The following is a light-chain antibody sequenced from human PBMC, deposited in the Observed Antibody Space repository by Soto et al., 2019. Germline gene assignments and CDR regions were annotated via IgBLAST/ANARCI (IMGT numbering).Light chain of an antibody. Sequence: ETVRTQTPATLSVYPKEGATRCRRDSQSITSSKLAWYQQKPGQPPRLPIYGASSRATGIPDRFSGSGSGTDFTLTIHSRQPEDFAPYHCLQVKSFPRRFGEGTKVDIK. CDR2: GAS. V-gene: IGKV3D-7*01. J-gene: IGKJ1*01. CDR3: LQVKSFPRR. CDR1: QSITSSK.